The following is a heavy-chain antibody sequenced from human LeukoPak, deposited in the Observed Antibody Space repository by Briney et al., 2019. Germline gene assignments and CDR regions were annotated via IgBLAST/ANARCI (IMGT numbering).Heavy chain of an antibody. CDR3: ATDHRGYDFWSGYYS. V-gene: IGHV1-24*01. J-gene: IGHJ5*02. D-gene: IGHD3-3*01. CDR1: GYTLTELS. CDR2: FDPEDGET. Sequence: ASVKVSCKVSGYTLTELSMHWVRQAPGKGLEWMGGFDPEDGETIYAQKFQGRVTMTEDTSTDTAYMELSSLRSEGTAVYYCATDHRGYDFWSGYYSWGQGTLVTVSS.